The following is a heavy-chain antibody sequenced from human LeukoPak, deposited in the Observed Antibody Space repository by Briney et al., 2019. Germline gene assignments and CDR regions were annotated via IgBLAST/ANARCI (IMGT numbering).Heavy chain of an antibody. CDR1: GYIFTSYS. CDR3: AREGEYDSSGWH. V-gene: IGHV1-18*04. Sequence: SVPESCQGSGYIFTSYSISWVRQAPGQGLEWMGWISVYSGETDYAQKLQGRVTMTTDTSTRTAYMELRSLRSDDTAVYYCAREGEYDSSGWHWGQGTLVTVSS. D-gene: IGHD3-22*01. CDR2: ISVYSGET. J-gene: IGHJ4*02.